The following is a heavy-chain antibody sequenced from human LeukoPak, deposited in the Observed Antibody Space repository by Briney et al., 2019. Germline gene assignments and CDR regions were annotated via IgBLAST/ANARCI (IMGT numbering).Heavy chain of an antibody. CDR2: IYTSGST. D-gene: IGHD2-2*01. V-gene: IGHV4-4*07. CDR3: ARDRGHCSSTSCYSWFDP. Sequence: SETLSVTCTVPGGSISSYYWSWIRQPAGKGLEWIGRIYTSGSTNYNPSLKSRVTMSVDTSKNQFSLKLSSVTAADTAVYYCARDRGHCSSTSCYSWFDPWGQGTLVTVSS. J-gene: IGHJ5*02. CDR1: GGSISSYY.